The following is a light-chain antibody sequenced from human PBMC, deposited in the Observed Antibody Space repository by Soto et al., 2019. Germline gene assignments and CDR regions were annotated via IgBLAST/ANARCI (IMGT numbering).Light chain of an antibody. CDR3: QQYGRSPFT. V-gene: IGKV3-20*01. CDR2: GAS. Sequence: EIVLTQSPGTLSFSTGERATLACSASQSVSSNNLAWYQQRPGQAPRVVIYGASTRATGIPERFSGSGSGTDFTLTISRLEPEDFAVYYCQQYGRSPFTFGPGTKVDIK. J-gene: IGKJ3*01. CDR1: QSVSSNN.